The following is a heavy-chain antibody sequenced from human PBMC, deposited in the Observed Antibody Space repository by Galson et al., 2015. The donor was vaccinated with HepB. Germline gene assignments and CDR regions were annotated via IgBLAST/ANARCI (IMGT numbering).Heavy chain of an antibody. CDR2: ISYDGGND. V-gene: IGHV3-30-3*01. CDR3: VRGGVHYFDWLPEVVTSFDY. Sequence: SLRLSCAASGFSLNKFAMHWVRQSPVKGLEWVALISYDGGNDYYSDSVKGRFTISRDNSKNTLYLQMNNLRTEDTAMYYCVRGGVHYFDWLPEVVTSFDYWGQGTLATVSS. J-gene: IGHJ4*02. CDR1: GFSLNKFA. D-gene: IGHD3-9*01.